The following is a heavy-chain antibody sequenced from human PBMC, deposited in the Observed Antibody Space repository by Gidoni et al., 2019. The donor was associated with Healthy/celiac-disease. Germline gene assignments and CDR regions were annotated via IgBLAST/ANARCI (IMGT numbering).Heavy chain of an antibody. V-gene: IGHV3-23*01. CDR2: ISGSGGST. Sequence: EVQLLESGGGLVQPGWSLRLSCAASGFTFSSYAMSWVRQAPGKGLEWVSAISGSGGSTYYADSVKGRFTISRDNSKNTLYLQMNSLRAEDTAVYYCAKDSLVRGVIIPTDYWGQGTLVTVSS. CDR1: GFTFSSYA. CDR3: AKDSLVRGVIIPTDY. D-gene: IGHD3-10*01. J-gene: IGHJ4*02.